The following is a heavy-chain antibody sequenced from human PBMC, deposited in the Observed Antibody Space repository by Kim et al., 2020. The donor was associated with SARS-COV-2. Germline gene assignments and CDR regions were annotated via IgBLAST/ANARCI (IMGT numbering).Heavy chain of an antibody. CDR1: GFTFSSYT. CDR2: IGSSSSTI. D-gene: IGHD2-21*02. J-gene: IGHJ4*02. CDR3: VREIGCTGDCYYYFDY. V-gene: IGHV3-48*02. Sequence: GGSLRLSCAASGFTFSSYTMDWVRQAPGKGLEWVSYIGSSSSTIYYADSVKGRFTISRDNAKNSLYLQMNSLRDEDTAVYYCVREIGCTGDCYYYFDYWGQGTLVTVSS.